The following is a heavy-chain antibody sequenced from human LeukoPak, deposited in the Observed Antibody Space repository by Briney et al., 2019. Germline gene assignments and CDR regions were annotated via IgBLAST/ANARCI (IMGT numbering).Heavy chain of an antibody. CDR3: VRGSTDWNGMDV. CDR1: GFIFEDYG. D-gene: IGHD6-19*01. CDR2: IDPNGRYT. V-gene: IGHV3-74*01. Sequence: GGSLRLSCGASGFIFEDYGLTWVRQAPWKGLVSVSRIDPNGRYTSYADSVKGRFTISRDNAKNTLYLQMNTLGAEDTALYYRVRGSTDWNGMDVWGQGTTVTVSS. J-gene: IGHJ6*02.